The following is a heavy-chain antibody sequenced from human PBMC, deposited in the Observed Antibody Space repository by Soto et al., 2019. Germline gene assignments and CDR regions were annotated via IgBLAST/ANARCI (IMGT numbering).Heavy chain of an antibody. Sequence: GASVKVSCKASGGTFSSYTIIWVRQAPGQGLEWMGGIIPIFGTADYAQKFQGRVTITADESTSTAYMERSSLRSEDTAVYYCAREGNGGYGGSGGGPWYYYGMDVWGQGTTVTVSS. J-gene: IGHJ6*02. CDR2: IIPIFGTA. V-gene: IGHV1-69*13. CDR3: AREGNGGYGGSGGGPWYYYGMDV. CDR1: GGTFSSYT. D-gene: IGHD5-12*01.